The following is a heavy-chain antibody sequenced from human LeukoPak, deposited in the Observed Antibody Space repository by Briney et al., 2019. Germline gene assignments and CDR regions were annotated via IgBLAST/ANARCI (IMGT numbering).Heavy chain of an antibody. CDR2: ISGTGGST. D-gene: IGHD6-13*01. Sequence: PRGSLRLSCTASGFTFNSYAMSWVRQAPGKGLEWVSAISGTGGSTYYADSVKGRFTISRDNSKNTLYLQMNSLRAEDTAVYYCAKVPKGTPPIAPLDYWGQGTLVTVSS. CDR1: GFTFNSYA. J-gene: IGHJ4*02. V-gene: IGHV3-23*01. CDR3: AKVPKGTPPIAPLDY.